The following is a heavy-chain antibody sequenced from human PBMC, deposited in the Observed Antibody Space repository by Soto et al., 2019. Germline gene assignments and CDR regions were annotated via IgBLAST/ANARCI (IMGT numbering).Heavy chain of an antibody. Sequence: QITLKESGPTLVKPTQTLTLTCTFSGFSLSTSGVGVGWIRQPPGKALEWLALIYWDDDKRYSPSLKSRLTITKDTSKHQVVLTMTNMDPVDTATYYCAHMPSTYSSSWYFDYWGQGTLVTVSS. V-gene: IGHV2-5*02. CDR3: AHMPSTYSSSWYFDY. CDR2: IYWDDDK. J-gene: IGHJ4*02. D-gene: IGHD6-13*01. CDR1: GFSLSTSGVG.